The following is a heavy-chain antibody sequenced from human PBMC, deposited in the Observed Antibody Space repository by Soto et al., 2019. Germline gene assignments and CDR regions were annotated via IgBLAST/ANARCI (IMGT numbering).Heavy chain of an antibody. CDR3: AREEQWLVRGGMDV. CDR1: GFTFSSYS. V-gene: IGHV3-48*02. D-gene: IGHD6-19*01. CDR2: ISSSSSTI. J-gene: IGHJ6*02. Sequence: PGGPLRLSCAASGFTFSSYSMNWVRQAPGKGLEWVSYISSSSSTIYYADSVKGRFTISRDNAKNSLYLQMNSLRDEDTAVYYCAREEQWLVRGGMDVWGQGTTVTVSS.